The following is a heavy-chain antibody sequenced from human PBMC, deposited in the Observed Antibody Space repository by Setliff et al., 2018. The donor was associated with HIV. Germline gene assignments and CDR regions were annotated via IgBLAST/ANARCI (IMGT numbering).Heavy chain of an antibody. CDR3: ARDNGRYFDRGWFDP. CDR1: GFTFSDYY. Sequence: GGSLRLSCAASGFTFSDYYMSWIRQAPGKGLEWISFMSSYRTSMTHYADSVKGRFTVSRDDAKNSLYLQMNSLRAEDTAVYYCARDNGRYFDRGWFDPWGQGALVTVSS. J-gene: IGHJ5*02. CDR2: MSSYRTSMT. D-gene: IGHD3-9*01. V-gene: IGHV3-11*06.